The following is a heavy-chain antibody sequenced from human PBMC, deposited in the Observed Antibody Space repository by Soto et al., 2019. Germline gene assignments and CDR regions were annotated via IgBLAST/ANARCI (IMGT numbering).Heavy chain of an antibody. CDR3: ARDHPQHLSDYGGNYGDFDI. CDR1: WLTFSNFA. V-gene: IGHV3-23*01. Sequence: GGSLRPSCEVSWLTFSNFAMSWVRQAPGKGLEWASAIGGSSGSTFYADSVKGRFTISRDNDKNSLYLQMNSLRDEDTAVYYCARDHPQHLSDYGGNYGDFDIWGQGTMLTGSS. CDR2: IGGSSGST. D-gene: IGHD4-17*01. J-gene: IGHJ3*02.